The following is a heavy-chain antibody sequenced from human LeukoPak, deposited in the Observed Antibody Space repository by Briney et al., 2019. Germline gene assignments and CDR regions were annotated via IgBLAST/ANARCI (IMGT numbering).Heavy chain of an antibody. CDR3: ARETDIVVVPAATFIDP. CDR1: GFTFSSYS. J-gene: IGHJ5*02. CDR2: ISSSSSYI. V-gene: IGHV3-21*01. D-gene: IGHD2-2*01. Sequence: PGGSLRLSCAASGFTFSSYSMNWVRQAPGEGLEWVSSISSSSSYIYYADSVKGRFTISRDNTKNSLYLQMNSLRAEDTAVYYCARETDIVVVPAATFIDPWGQGTLVTVSS.